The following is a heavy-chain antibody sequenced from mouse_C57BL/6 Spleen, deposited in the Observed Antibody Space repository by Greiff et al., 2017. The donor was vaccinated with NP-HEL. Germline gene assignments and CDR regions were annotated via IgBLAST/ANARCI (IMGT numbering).Heavy chain of an antibody. Sequence: VQLQQSGAELVRPGASVKLSCTASGFNITDYYMHWVKQRPEQGLEWIGRIDPEGGDTEYAPKFQGKATLTADTSSNTAYLQLSSLTSEDTAVYYCTTNYGRRDYAMDYWGQGTSVTVSS. J-gene: IGHJ4*01. CDR2: IDPEGGDT. CDR1: GFNITDYY. V-gene: IGHV14-1*01. D-gene: IGHD1-1*01. CDR3: TTNYGRRDYAMDY.